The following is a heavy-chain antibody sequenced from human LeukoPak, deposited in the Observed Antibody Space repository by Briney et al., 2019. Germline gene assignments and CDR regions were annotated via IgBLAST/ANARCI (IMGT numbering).Heavy chain of an antibody. CDR1: GFSLSNYG. CDR3: AKDARNFDY. V-gene: IGHV3-23*01. J-gene: IGHJ4*02. CDR2: ISGSGGST. Sequence: GGSLRLSCAASGFSLSNYGMNWVRQAPGKRLEWVSAISGSGGSTYYADSVKGRFTISRDNSKNTLYLQMNSLRAEDTAVYYCAKDARNFDYWGQGTLVTVSS.